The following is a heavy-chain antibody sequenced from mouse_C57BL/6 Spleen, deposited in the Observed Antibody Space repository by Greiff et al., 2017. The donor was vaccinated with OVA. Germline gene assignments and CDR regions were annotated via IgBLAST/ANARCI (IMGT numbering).Heavy chain of an antibody. D-gene: IGHD1-1*01. CDR2: ISSGGDYI. CDR1: GFTFSSYA. Sequence: EVKLVESGEGLVKPGGSLKLSCAASGFTFSSYAMSWVRQTPEKRLEWVAYISSGGDYIYYADTVKGRFTISRDNARNTLYLQMSSLKSEDTAMYYCTRDRTTAVATDAMDYWGQGTSVTVSS. CDR3: TRDRTTAVATDAMDY. J-gene: IGHJ4*01. V-gene: IGHV5-9-1*02.